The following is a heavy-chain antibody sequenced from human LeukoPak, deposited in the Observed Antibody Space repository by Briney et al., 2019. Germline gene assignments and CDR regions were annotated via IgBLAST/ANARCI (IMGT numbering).Heavy chain of an antibody. V-gene: IGHV4-34*01. CDR3: ARDRGYSYGYKDAFDI. Sequence: SETLSLTCAVYGGSFSGYYWSWIRQPPGKGLEWIGEIYHSGSTNYNPSLKSRVTISVDKSKNQFSLKLSSVTAADTAVYYCARDRGYSYGYKDAFDIWGQGTMVTVSS. D-gene: IGHD5-18*01. CDR2: IYHSGST. CDR1: GGSFSGYY. J-gene: IGHJ3*02.